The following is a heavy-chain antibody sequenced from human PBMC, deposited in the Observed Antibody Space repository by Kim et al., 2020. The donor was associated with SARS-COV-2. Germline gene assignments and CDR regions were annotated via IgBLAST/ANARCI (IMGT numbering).Heavy chain of an antibody. D-gene: IGHD6-13*01. CDR3: ARASRIAAAGTY. V-gene: IGHV3-30-3*01. CDR2: ISYDGSNK. J-gene: IGHJ4*02. Sequence: GGSLRLSCAASGFTFSSYAMHWVRQAPGKGLEWVAVISYDGSNKYYADSVKGRFTISRDNSKNTLYLQMNSLRAEDTAVYYCARASRIAAAGTYWGQGTL. CDR1: GFTFSSYA.